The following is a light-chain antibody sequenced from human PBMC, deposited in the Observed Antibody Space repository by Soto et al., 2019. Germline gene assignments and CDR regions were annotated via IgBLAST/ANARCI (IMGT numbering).Light chain of an antibody. Sequence: EIWLTQFPGTLSLSPGERATLSCRASQSVSSYLAWYQQKPGQAPRLLIFDASTRATGIPARFSGSGSGTEFTLTITSLQSEDFAVYYCQQYNAWPRTFGQGTKVDIK. CDR2: DAS. CDR3: QQYNAWPRT. CDR1: QSVSSY. J-gene: IGKJ1*01. V-gene: IGKV3-15*01.